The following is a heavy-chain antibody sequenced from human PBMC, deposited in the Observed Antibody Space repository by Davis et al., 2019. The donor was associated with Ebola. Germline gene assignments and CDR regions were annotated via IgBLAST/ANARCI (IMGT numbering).Heavy chain of an antibody. CDR3: ARVSNKFGMDV. D-gene: IGHD1/OR15-1a*01. CDR1: GFTFSDYY. CDR2: ISTSDNTI. V-gene: IGHV3-11*01. Sequence: GSLRLSCAASGFTFSDYYMSWIRQAPGKGLEWISYISTSDNTIYYADSVKGRFTISRDNAKNSLYLQMNSLRAEDTAVYYCARVSNKFGMDVWGQGTTVTVSS. J-gene: IGHJ6*02.